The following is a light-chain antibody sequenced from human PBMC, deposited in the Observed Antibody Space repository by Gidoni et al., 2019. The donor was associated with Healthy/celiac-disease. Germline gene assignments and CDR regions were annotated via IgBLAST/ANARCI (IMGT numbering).Light chain of an antibody. CDR1: QSVSSSY. J-gene: IGKJ3*01. V-gene: IGKV3-20*01. CDR3: QQYGSSLSFT. Sequence: EIVLTQSPGTLSLSPGERATLSCRASQSVSSSYLAWYQQKPGQAPRLLIYGASSSGSGTDFTLTISRLEPEDFAVYYCQQYGSSLSFTFGPGTKVDIK. CDR2: GAS.